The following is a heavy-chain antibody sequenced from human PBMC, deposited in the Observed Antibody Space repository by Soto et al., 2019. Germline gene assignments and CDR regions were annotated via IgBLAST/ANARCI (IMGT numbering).Heavy chain of an antibody. CDR2: IDPSDSYT. Sequence: GESLKISCKGSGYSFTSYWISWVRQMPGKGLEWMGRIDPSDSYTNYSPSFQAHVTISADKSISTAYLQWSSLKASDTAIYYCSKFKYSTSVRYLQHWGQGTPVTVSS. D-gene: IGHD6-6*01. V-gene: IGHV5-10-1*01. CDR1: GYSFTSYW. CDR3: SKFKYSTSVRYLQH. J-gene: IGHJ1*01.